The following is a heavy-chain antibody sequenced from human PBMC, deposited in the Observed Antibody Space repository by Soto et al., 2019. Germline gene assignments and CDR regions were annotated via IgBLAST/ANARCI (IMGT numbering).Heavy chain of an antibody. V-gene: IGHV3-33*01. CDR2: IWYDGSNE. Sequence: GGSLRLSCAASGFIFSNFGMHWVRQAPGKGLEWLAVIWYDGSNEYYADSVKGRFTISKDNSKNTLYLQMNSLRAEDTAVYYCARDDIPGRAVATYGMDVWGQGTTVTVSS. CDR1: GFIFSNFG. J-gene: IGHJ6*02. D-gene: IGHD6-19*01. CDR3: ARDDIPGRAVATYGMDV.